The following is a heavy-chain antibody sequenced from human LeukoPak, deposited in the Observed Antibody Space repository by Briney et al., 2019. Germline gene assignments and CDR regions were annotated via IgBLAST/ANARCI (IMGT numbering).Heavy chain of an antibody. V-gene: IGHV5-51*01. J-gene: IGHJ4*02. CDR2: IYPGDSDT. D-gene: IGHD1-26*01. CDR3: ARRGWASGYFEY. CDR1: GYSFTSYW. Sequence: GESLKISCRGSGYSFTSYWIGWVRHMPGKGLEWMGIIYPGDSDTRYAPSFQGLVTISADKSISTAYLQWSSLKASDTAMYYCARRGWASGYFEYWGQGTLVTVSS.